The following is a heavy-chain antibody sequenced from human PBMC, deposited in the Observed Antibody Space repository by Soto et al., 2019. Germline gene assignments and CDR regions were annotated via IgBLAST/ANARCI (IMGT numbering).Heavy chain of an antibody. V-gene: IGHV1-3*01. CDR1: GYTFTNYA. CDR3: GMGSGLNWFDP. J-gene: IGHJ5*02. CDR2: INAGNGNT. Sequence: QVQLVQSGAEVKKPGASVKVSCKASGYTFTNYAMHWVRQAPGQRLEWMGWINAGNGNTKYSQKFQGRVTITRDPSASTADMELSSLRSEATAVYSCGMGSGLNWFDPWGQGTLVTVPS. D-gene: IGHD3-10*01.